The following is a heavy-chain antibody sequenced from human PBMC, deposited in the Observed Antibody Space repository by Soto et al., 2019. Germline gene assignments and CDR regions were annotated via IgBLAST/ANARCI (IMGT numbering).Heavy chain of an antibody. CDR3: ARCAWSGWNKDGMDV. J-gene: IGHJ6*02. Sequence: GGSLRLSCAASGFTFSSYEMNWVRQAPGKGLEWVSYISSSGSTIYYADSVKGRFTISRDNAKNSLYLQMNSLRAEDTAVYYCARCAWSGWNKDGMDVWGQGTTVTVSS. V-gene: IGHV3-48*03. CDR2: ISSSGSTI. D-gene: IGHD3-3*01. CDR1: GFTFSSYE.